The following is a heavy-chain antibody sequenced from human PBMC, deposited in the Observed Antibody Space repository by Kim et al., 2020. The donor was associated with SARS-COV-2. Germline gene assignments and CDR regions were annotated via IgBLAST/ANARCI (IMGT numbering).Heavy chain of an antibody. V-gene: IGHV3-48*03. Sequence: CVNSVTGRFTMSRDNAKNSLYLQINSLRTEDTAIYYCAALDSVQVPGGIWGQGTLVTVSS. D-gene: IGHD3-10*01. J-gene: IGHJ4*02. CDR3: AALDSVQVPGGI.